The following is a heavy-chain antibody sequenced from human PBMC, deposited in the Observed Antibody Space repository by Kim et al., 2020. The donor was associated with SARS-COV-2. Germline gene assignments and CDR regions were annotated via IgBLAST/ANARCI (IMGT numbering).Heavy chain of an antibody. J-gene: IGHJ4*02. Sequence: GGSLRLSCTASGFTVSSNYMSWVRQAPGKGLEWVSVIYSGGRTYYADSVKGRFTISRDNSKNTVYLQMNSLRAEDTAVYYCARGQEVEGSSWPYYFDYWGQGTLVTVSS. V-gene: IGHV3-53*01. CDR1: GFTVSSNY. CDR2: IYSGGRT. D-gene: IGHD6-13*01. CDR3: ARGQEVEGSSWPYYFDY.